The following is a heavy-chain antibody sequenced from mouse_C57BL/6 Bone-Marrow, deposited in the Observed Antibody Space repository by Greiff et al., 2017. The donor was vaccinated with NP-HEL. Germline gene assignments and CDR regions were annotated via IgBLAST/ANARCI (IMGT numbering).Heavy chain of an antibody. CDR3: VVATWDWYFDV. V-gene: IGHV1-22*01. CDR1: GYTFTDYN. Sequence: EVQLQQSGPELVKPGASVKMSCKASGYTFTDYNMHWVKQSHGKSLEWIGYINPNNGGTSYNQKFKGKATLTVNKSSSTAYMELRSLTSEDSAVYYAVVATWDWYFDVWGTGTTVTVSS. D-gene: IGHD1-1*01. CDR2: INPNNGGT. J-gene: IGHJ1*03.